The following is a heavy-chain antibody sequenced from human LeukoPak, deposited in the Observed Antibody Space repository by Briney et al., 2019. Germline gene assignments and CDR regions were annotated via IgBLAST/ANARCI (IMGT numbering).Heavy chain of an antibody. J-gene: IGHJ3*02. V-gene: IGHV3-33*01. CDR3: ARGLRNTDTFDI. Sequence: GGSLRPSLAALEFVFGNYGMHGFRQVPAKGLEWVAVIWYDGSNKYYADSVKGRFTISRDNSKNTVYLQMNSLRAEDTAVYYCARGLRNTDTFDIWGQGTMVTVSS. CDR2: IWYDGSNK. CDR1: EFVFGNYG.